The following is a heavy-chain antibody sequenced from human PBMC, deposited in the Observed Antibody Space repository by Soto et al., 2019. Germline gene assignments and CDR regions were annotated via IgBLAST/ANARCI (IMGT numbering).Heavy chain of an antibody. V-gene: IGHV3-33*08. CDR2: IWYDGSNK. Sequence: GGSLRRSCAASGFTFSSYTMRWVRQAPGKGLEWVAVIWYDGSNKYYADSVKGRFTISRDNSKNTLYLQMNSLRAEDTAVYYCARAPGYCSSTSCTYYYYMDVWGKGTTVTVSS. D-gene: IGHD2-2*01. CDR3: ARAPGYCSSTSCTYYYYMDV. J-gene: IGHJ6*03. CDR1: GFTFSSYT.